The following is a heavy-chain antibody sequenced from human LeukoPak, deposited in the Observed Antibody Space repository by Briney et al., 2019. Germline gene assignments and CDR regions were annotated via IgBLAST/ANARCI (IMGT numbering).Heavy chain of an antibody. CDR1: GGSISSYY. J-gene: IGHJ6*03. CDR2: IYYSGST. D-gene: IGHD2-21*01. CDR3: ARDGGGGEDYYYYYYMDV. V-gene: IGHV4-59*12. Sequence: SETLSLTCTVSGGSISSYYWSWIRQPPGKGLEWIGYIYYSGSTNYNPSLKRRVTISVDTSKNQFSLKLSSVTAADTAVYYCARDGGGGEDYYYYYYMDVWGKGTTVTVSS.